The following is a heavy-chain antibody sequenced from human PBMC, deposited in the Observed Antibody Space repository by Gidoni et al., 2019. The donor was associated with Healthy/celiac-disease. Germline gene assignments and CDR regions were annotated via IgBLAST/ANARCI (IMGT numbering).Heavy chain of an antibody. V-gene: IGHV3-11*01. Sequence: QVQLVESGGGLVKPGGSLRLSCAASGFPFSDYYMSWIRQAPGKGLEWVSYISSSGSTIYYTDSVKGRFTISRDNAKNSLYLQMNSLRAEDTAVYYCARASVVVIAIPFDPWGQGTLVTVSS. CDR1: GFPFSDYY. D-gene: IGHD2-21*01. CDR2: ISSSGSTI. CDR3: ARASVVVIAIPFDP. J-gene: IGHJ5*02.